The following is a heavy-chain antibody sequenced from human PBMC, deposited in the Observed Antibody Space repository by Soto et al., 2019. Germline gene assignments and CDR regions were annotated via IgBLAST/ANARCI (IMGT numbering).Heavy chain of an antibody. Sequence: EVQLVESGGGLVQPGRSLRLSCAASGFTFDDYAMHWVRQAPGKGLEWVSGISWNSGSIGYADSVKGRFTISRDNAKNPFYLKMNSLKVENTALYSWEKKRRHRYFDSGGQEPLSPFSS. V-gene: IGHV3-9*01. CDR3: EKKRRHRYFDS. CDR2: ISWNSGSI. J-gene: IGHJ4*02. D-gene: IGHD6-25*01. CDR1: GFTFDDYA.